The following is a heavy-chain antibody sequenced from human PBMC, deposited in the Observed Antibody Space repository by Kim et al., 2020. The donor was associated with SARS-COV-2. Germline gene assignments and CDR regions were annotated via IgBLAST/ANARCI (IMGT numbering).Heavy chain of an antibody. CDR1: GGSISSSSYY. D-gene: IGHD3-10*01. V-gene: IGHV4-39*07. J-gene: IGHJ4*02. Sequence: SETLSLTCTVSGGSISSSSYYWGWIRQPPGKGLEWIGSIYYSGSTYYNPSLKSRVTISVDTSKNQFSLKLSSVTAADTAVYYCARDVGEGSYLGHHDYWGQGTLVTVSS. CDR2: IYYSGST. CDR3: ARDVGEGSYLGHHDY.